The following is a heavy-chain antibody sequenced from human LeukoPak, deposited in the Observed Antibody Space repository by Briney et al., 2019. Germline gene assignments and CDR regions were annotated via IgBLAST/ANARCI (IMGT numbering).Heavy chain of an antibody. J-gene: IGHJ6*02. D-gene: IGHD2-2*01. CDR1: GGSISSYY. V-gene: IGHV4-34*01. CDR2: INHSGST. CDR3: ARGPGCSSTSCYLGTGKYYYYYYGMDV. Sequence: PSETLSLTCTVSGGSISSYYWSWIRQPPGKGLEWIGEINHSGSTNYNPSLKSRVTISVDTSKNQFSLKLSSVTAADTAVYYCARGPGCSSTSCYLGTGKYYYYYYGMDVWGQGTTVTVSS.